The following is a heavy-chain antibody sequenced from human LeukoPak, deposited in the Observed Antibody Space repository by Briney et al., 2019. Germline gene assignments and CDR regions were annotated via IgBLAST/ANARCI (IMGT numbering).Heavy chain of an antibody. CDR2: INPNSGGT. V-gene: IGHV1-2*02. D-gene: IGHD1-26*01. CDR3: ARNVKSGTYSFYYYYYMDV. J-gene: IGHJ6*03. Sequence: ASVKVSCKASGYTFTGYYMHWVRQAPGQGLEWMGWINPNSGGTNYAQKFQGRVTMTRDTSISTAYMELSRLRSDDTAVYYCARNVKSGTYSFYYYYYMDVWGKGTTVTVSS. CDR1: GYTFTGYY.